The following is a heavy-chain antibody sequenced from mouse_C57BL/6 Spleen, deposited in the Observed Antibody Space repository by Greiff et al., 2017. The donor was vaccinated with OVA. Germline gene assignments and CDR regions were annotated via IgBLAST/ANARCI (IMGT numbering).Heavy chain of an antibody. CDR1: GYTFTSYW. D-gene: IGHD4-1*01. Sequence: VQLQQPGAELVKPGASVKLSCKASGYTFTSYWMQWVKQRPGQGLECIGEIDPSDSYTNYNQKFKGKATLTVDTSSSTAYMQLSSLTSEDSAVYYCARTGTDYWGQGTTLTVSS. V-gene: IGHV1-50*01. CDR2: IDPSDSYT. J-gene: IGHJ2*01. CDR3: ARTGTDY.